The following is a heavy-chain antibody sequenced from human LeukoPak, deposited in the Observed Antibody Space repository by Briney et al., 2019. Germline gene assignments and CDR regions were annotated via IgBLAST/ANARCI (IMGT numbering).Heavy chain of an antibody. CDR3: ARISVTAFDI. CDR1: GGSISSYY. J-gene: IGHJ3*02. CDR2: IYYSGST. D-gene: IGHD5/OR15-5a*01. V-gene: IGHV4-59*01. Sequence: ASETLSLTCTVSGGSISSYYWSWIRQPPGMGLEWIGYIYYSGSTNYNPSLKSRVTISVDTSKNQFSLKLSSVTAADTAVYYCARISVTAFDIWGQGTMVTVSS.